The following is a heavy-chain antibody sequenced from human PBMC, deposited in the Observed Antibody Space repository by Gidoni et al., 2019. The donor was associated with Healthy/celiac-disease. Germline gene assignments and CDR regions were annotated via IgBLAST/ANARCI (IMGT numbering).Heavy chain of an antibody. CDR2: IRRTSSGCTT. CDR1: GCTSGNAG. D-gene: IGHD3-10*01. V-gene: IGHV3-15*01. Sequence: EVQLVEEGGDWVKPGWSRRLSCEATGCTSGNAGISWGRQAPGKGLEWVGRIRRTSSGCTTDDAVPVTGSFTSSRDDSTNTLVLQMNLLNTEDTAVYYFPLYPLGLWFGSGYYGMDGWGQGTTVTVSS. J-gene: IGHJ6*02. CDR3: PLYPLGLWFGSGYYGMDG.